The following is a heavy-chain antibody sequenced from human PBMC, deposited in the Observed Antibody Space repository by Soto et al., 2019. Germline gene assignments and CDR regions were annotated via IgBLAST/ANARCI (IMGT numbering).Heavy chain of an antibody. Sequence: TLSLTCAVSGGSFSGYYWRWIRQPPGKGLEWIGEINHNGNTNYNPSLKSRVTISVDTSKNQFSLKLSSVTDADTAVYYCAXXEDHYDSTGEFDYWGRGTLVTVSS. V-gene: IGHV4-34*01. CDR3: AXXEDHYDSTGEFDY. CDR1: GGSFSGYY. J-gene: IGHJ4*02. CDR2: INHNGNT. D-gene: IGHD3-22*01.